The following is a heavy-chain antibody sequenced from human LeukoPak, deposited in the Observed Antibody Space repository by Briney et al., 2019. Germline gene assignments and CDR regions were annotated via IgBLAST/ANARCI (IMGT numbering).Heavy chain of an antibody. J-gene: IGHJ4*02. V-gene: IGHV4-34*01. CDR3: ARGSDTAAGLY. D-gene: IGHD6-13*01. CDR1: GGSFSGYY. CDR2: INHSGSS. Sequence: PSETLSLTCAVYGGSFSGYYWSWIRQPPGKGLEWIGEINHSGSSNYNPSLKCRVSISVDSSKNQFSLKVSSVTAADTSLYYCARGSDTAAGLYWGQGTLVTVSS.